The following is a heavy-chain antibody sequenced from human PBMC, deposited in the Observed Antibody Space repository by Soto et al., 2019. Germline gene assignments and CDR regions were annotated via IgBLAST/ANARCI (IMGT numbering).Heavy chain of an antibody. CDR3: ARDLLHYDFWSGYSAYFYYGMDV. CDR2: ISDSGRTI. CDR1: GFTFSSYE. Sequence: GGSLRLSRSASGFTFSSYEMNWVRQAPGKGLEWVSYISDSGRTIYYADSVKGRFTVSRDDAQNSVYLQMDSLRAEDTAVYYCARDLLHYDFWSGYSAYFYYGMDVSGPGTKLT. V-gene: IGHV3-48*03. J-gene: IGHJ6*02. D-gene: IGHD3-3*01.